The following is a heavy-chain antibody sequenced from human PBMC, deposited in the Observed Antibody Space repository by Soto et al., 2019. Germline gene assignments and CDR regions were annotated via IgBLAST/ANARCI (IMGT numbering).Heavy chain of an antibody. Sequence: EVQLVESGGGLVQPGRSLRLSCTASGFLFGDYGMHWVRQAPGKGLEWVSGISWNRGTIDYADSVKGRFTVSRDNAKNSLYLQMDSLRAEDTALYYCVNGRDVSAYYFGSWGQGTQVTVSS. J-gene: IGHJ4*02. CDR2: ISWNRGTI. CDR1: GFLFGDYG. CDR3: VNGRDVSAYYFGS. V-gene: IGHV3-9*01.